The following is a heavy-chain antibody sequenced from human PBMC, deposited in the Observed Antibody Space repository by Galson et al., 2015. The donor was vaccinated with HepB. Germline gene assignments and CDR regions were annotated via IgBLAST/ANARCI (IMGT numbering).Heavy chain of an antibody. J-gene: IGHJ4*02. CDR2: ISYDGSNK. CDR1: GFTFSNYV. V-gene: IGHV3-30-3*01. D-gene: IGHD1-7*01. CDR3: AREVDWNSFDY. Sequence: SLRLSCAASGFTFSNYVMHWVRQAPGKGLEWVAFISYDGSNKNYADSVKGRFTISRDTSKSTRHLEMSSLKTEDMAVYYCAREVDWNSFDYWGQGTLVTVSS.